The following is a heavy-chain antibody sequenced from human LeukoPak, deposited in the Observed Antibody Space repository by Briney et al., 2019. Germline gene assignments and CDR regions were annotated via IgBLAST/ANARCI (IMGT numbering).Heavy chain of an antibody. CDR1: GFTFSSYA. CDR3: AREGPRGNSQFDY. J-gene: IGHJ4*02. D-gene: IGHD2/OR15-2a*01. V-gene: IGHV3-33*08. CDR2: IWYDGSNK. Sequence: PGGSLRLSCTASGFTFSSYAMHWVRQAPGKGLKWVALIWYDGSNKYYTDSVKGRLTISRDNSKNTLYLQMNSLRAEDTAIYYCAREGPRGNSQFDYWGQGTLVTVSS.